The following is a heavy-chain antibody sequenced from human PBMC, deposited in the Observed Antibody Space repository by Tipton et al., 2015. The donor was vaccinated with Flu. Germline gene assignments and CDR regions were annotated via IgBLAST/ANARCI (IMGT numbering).Heavy chain of an antibody. CDR2: ISKDGSDT. V-gene: IGHV3-74*01. CDR1: GFTFSSYW. D-gene: IGHD6-13*01. Sequence: SLRLSCAASGFTFSSYWMHWVRQVPGKGLVWVSGISKDGSDTRYADSVKGRFTISRDNAKSTLYLQMNSLGPEDTAVYYCVRDFMTAAGMNWSQGTLVTVSS. J-gene: IGHJ4*02. CDR3: VRDFMTAAGMN.